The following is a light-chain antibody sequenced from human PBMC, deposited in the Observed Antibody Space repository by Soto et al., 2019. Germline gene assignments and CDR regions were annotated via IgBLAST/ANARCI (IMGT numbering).Light chain of an antibody. CDR1: QSVGSS. J-gene: IGKJ4*01. CDR3: QQYNKWPLT. V-gene: IGKV3-15*01. CDR2: GAS. Sequence: EVVMTQSPATLSVSPGERATLSCRASQSVGSSLAWYQQTPGQAPRVLIYGASTRATGIPARFSGSGSETEFTLTISSLQSEDFAVYYCQQYNKWPLTFGGGTKVVIK.